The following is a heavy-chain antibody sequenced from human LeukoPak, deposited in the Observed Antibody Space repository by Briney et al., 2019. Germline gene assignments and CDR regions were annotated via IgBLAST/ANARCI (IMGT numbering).Heavy chain of an antibody. CDR2: IYHSGST. J-gene: IGHJ4*02. CDR3: ARDVYGGNGFDY. CDR1: GGSISSGGYY. D-gene: IGHD4-23*01. Sequence: SETLSLTCAVSGGSISSGGYYWSWLRQPPGKGLEWIGYIYHSGSTYYNPSLKSRVTISVDRSKNQFSLKLSSVTAADTAVYYCARDVYGGNGFDYWGQGTLVTVSS. V-gene: IGHV4-30-2*01.